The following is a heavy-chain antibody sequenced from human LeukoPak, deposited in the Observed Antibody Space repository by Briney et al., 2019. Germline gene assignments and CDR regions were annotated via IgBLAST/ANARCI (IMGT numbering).Heavy chain of an antibody. Sequence: ASVKVSCKASGYTFTSYGISWVRQAPGQGLEWMGWISAYNGNTNYAQKLQGRVTMTTDTSTSTAYMELRSLGSDDTAVYYCAREPPVPHGWNRRFDPWGQGTLVTVSS. CDR2: ISAYNGNT. V-gene: IGHV1-18*01. J-gene: IGHJ5*02. CDR3: AREPPVPHGWNRRFDP. CDR1: GYTFTSYG. D-gene: IGHD1-14*01.